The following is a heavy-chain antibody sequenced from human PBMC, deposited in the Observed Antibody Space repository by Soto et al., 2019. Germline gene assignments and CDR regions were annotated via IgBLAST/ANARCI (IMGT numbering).Heavy chain of an antibody. CDR3: AKRRYCSSTSCYGGYYYGMDV. CDR2: ISGSGGST. Sequence: PGGSLRLSCAASGFTFSSYAMSWVRQAPGKGLEWVSAISGSGGSTYYADSVKGRFTISRDNSKSTLYLQMNSLRAEDTAVYYCAKRRYCSSTSCYGGYYYGMDVWGQGTTVTVSS. V-gene: IGHV3-23*01. J-gene: IGHJ6*02. D-gene: IGHD2-2*01. CDR1: GFTFSSYA.